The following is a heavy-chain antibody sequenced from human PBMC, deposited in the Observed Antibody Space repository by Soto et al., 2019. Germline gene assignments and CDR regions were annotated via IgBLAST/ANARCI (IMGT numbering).Heavy chain of an antibody. J-gene: IGHJ5*02. D-gene: IGHD3-16*01. CDR3: ARGCLKRTPGGGWFDP. V-gene: IGHV1-69*13. Sequence: GASVKVSCKASGGTFSSYAISWVRQAPGQGLEWMGGIIPIFGTANYAQKFQGRVTITAGESTSTAYMELSSLRSEDTAVYYCARGCLKRTPGGGWFDPWGQGTLVTVSS. CDR2: IIPIFGTA. CDR1: GGTFSSYA.